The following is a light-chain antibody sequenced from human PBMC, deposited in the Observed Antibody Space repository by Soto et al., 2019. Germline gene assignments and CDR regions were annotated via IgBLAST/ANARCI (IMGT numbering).Light chain of an antibody. CDR3: QKYNSDPRT. CDR2: SAS. Sequence: DMQMTQSPPSLSASVGDKITITCRASHDISNYLAWYQQKPGEIPKLLIYSASTLESGVSSRFSGGGTGTDFTLTINSLQPEDVGTYSCQKYNSDPRTFGQGTKVEIK. CDR1: HDISNY. J-gene: IGKJ1*01. V-gene: IGKV1-27*01.